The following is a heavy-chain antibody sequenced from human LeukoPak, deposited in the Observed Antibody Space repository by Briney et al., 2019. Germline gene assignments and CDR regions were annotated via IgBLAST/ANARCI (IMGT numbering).Heavy chain of an antibody. CDR3: TSTGVGISQLIDY. CDR1: GFTFSGSA. Sequence: GGSLRLSCAASGFTFSGSAMHWVRQASGKGLEWVGRIRSKANSYATAYAASVKGRFTISRDDSKNTAYLQMNSLKTEDTAVYYCTSTGVGISQLIDYWGQGTLVTVSS. J-gene: IGHJ4*02. D-gene: IGHD7-27*01. CDR2: IRSKANSYAT. V-gene: IGHV3-73*01.